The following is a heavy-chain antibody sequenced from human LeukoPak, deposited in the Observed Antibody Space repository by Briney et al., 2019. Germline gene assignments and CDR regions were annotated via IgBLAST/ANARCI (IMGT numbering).Heavy chain of an antibody. Sequence: GTSVKVSCKASGFTFTNSAVQWVRQARGQRREWIGWIVVGSGNTNYAQKFQERVTITRDMSTSTAYMELSSLRSEDTAVYYCAAERAVAGTVAEGWFDPWGQGTLVTVSS. D-gene: IGHD6-19*01. CDR3: AAERAVAGTVAEGWFDP. CDR1: GFTFTNSA. J-gene: IGHJ5*02. V-gene: IGHV1-58*01. CDR2: IVVGSGNT.